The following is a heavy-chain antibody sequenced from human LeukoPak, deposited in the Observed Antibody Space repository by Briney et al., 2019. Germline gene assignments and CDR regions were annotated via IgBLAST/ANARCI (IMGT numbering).Heavy chain of an antibody. V-gene: IGHV3-23*01. Sequence: GGSLRLSCAASGFTFSSYAMSWVRQAPGKGLEWVSAVSGSGGSTDYADSVKGRFTISRDNSKNTLYLQMNSLRAEDTAVYYCAREGGAGGTIDYWGQGTLVTVSS. CDR2: VSGSGGST. CDR1: GFTFSSYA. D-gene: IGHD2-8*01. J-gene: IGHJ4*02. CDR3: AREGGAGGTIDY.